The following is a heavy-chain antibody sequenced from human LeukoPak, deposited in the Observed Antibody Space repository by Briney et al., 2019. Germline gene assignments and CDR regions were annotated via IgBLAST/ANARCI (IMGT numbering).Heavy chain of an antibody. V-gene: IGHV4-4*02. CDR1: GGSISGSNW. Sequence: PSETLSLTCAVSGGSISGSNWWSWVRQSPGKGLEWIGEIYHSGSTNYNPSLKSRITISVDKSKNQFSLKLSSVTAADTAVYYCAREGLYDSSGLYYFDYWGQGTLVTVSS. CDR3: AREGLYDSSGLYYFDY. CDR2: IYHSGST. J-gene: IGHJ4*02. D-gene: IGHD3-22*01.